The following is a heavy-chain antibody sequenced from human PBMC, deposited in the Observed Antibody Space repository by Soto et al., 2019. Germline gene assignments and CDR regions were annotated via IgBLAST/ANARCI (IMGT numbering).Heavy chain of an antibody. J-gene: IGHJ4*02. V-gene: IGHV3-30*18. CDR2: ISYDGSNK. CDR1: GFTFSSYG. CDR3: AKDLDLYYFDY. Sequence: QVQLVESGGGVVQPGRSLRVSCAASGFTFSSYGMHWVRQAPGKGLEWVAVISYDGSNKYYADSVKGRFTISRDNSKNTLYLQMNRLRAEDTAVYYCAKDLDLYYFDYWGQGTLVTVSS. D-gene: IGHD3-3*01.